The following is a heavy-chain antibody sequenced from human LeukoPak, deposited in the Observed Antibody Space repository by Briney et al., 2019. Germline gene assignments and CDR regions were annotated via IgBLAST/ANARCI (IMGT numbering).Heavy chain of an antibody. D-gene: IGHD4-17*01. V-gene: IGHV3-74*01. CDR1: GFTFSYFW. J-gene: IGHJ4*02. CDR3: ARDFDGPRASDY. CDR2: INTDGSYS. Sequence: GGSLRLSCAASGFTFSYFWMHWFRQTPGEGLVWVSCINTDGSYSTYADSVKGRFTISRDNVRNTLYLQMNSLRAEDSAVYYCARDFDGPRASDYWGQGISVTVSS.